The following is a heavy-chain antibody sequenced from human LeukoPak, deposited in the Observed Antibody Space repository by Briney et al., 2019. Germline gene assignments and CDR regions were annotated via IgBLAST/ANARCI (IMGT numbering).Heavy chain of an antibody. CDR1: GLTVSSYS. CDR2: ISSSSSTI. Sequence: PGGSLRLSCAASGLTVSSYSMNWVRQAPGKGLEWVSYISSSSSTIYYADSVKGRFTISRDNAQNSLYLHMHSLRVEDTAVYYCARDPYVSNFDYWGQGTLVTVSS. CDR3: ARDPYVSNFDY. D-gene: IGHD3-10*02. V-gene: IGHV3-48*04. J-gene: IGHJ4*02.